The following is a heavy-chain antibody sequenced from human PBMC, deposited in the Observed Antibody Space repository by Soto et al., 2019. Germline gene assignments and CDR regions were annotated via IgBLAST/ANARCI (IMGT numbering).Heavy chain of an antibody. CDR2: ITYDGSNK. D-gene: IGHD3-10*01. Sequence: PGGSLRLSCQASGFNFDNYGMHWVRQAPGKGLEWVAVITYDGSNKYYADSVKGRFTISRDNSKNTLSLHLNTLKPEDTAVYHCAKDLDGSGSYYTDHWGPGTQVTVSS. J-gene: IGHJ4*02. CDR1: GFNFDNYG. CDR3: AKDLDGSGSYYTDH. V-gene: IGHV3-30*18.